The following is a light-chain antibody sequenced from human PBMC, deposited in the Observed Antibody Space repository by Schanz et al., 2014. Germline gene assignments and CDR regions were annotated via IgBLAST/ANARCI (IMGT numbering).Light chain of an antibody. CDR2: QDT. CDR1: NLGNKY. J-gene: IGLJ3*02. V-gene: IGLV3-1*01. Sequence: SYELSQAPSVSVSPGQTASITCSGDNLGNKYTYWYQQKPGQSPVLVIYQDTKRPSGIPERFSGSNSGDTATLTISGTQAVDEADFYCQAWDSSTEVVFGGGTKLTVL. CDR3: QAWDSSTEVV.